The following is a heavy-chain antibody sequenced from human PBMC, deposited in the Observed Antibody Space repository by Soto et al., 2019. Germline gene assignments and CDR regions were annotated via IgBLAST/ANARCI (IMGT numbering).Heavy chain of an antibody. J-gene: IGHJ4*02. V-gene: IGHV4-4*07. D-gene: IGHD5-12*01. Sequence: SETLSLTCTVSGGSISTYFWSWIRQPAGGGLEWIGRIYTTGSTNYNPSLKSRVTMSLDTSRNQVSLNLSSVTAADTAVYYCATISGYDFTFDYWGQGTLVTVSS. CDR2: IYTTGST. CDR3: ATISGYDFTFDY. CDR1: GGSISTYF.